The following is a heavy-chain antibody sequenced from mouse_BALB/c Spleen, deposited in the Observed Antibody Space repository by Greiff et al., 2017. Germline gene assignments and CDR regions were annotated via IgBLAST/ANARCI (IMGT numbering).Heavy chain of an antibody. J-gene: IGHJ4*01. CDR3: TRQELLIYAMDY. D-gene: IGHD2-1*01. Sequence: DVKLVESGGGLVQPGGSLKLSCAASGFTFSSYTMSWVRQTPEKRLEWVAYISNGGGSTYYPDTVKGRFTISRDNAKNTLYLQMSSLKSEDTAMYYGTRQELLIYAMDYWGQGTSVTVSS. CDR1: GFTFSSYT. V-gene: IGHV5-12-2*01. CDR2: ISNGGGST.